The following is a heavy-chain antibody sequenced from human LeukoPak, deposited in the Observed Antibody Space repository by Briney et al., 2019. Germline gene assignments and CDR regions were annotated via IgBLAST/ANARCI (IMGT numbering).Heavy chain of an antibody. CDR3: ARLAIGVGY. V-gene: IGHV4-39*01. D-gene: IGHD3-22*01. J-gene: IGHJ4*02. CDR2: IYYSGSRST. Sequence: SETLSLTCTVSGDSISSSGHYWGWIRQPPGKGLEWIGSIYYSGSRSTYYNPSLKSRVTISVDTSKNQFSLKLSSVTAADTAVYYCARLAIGVGYWGQGTLVTVSS. CDR1: GDSISSSGHY.